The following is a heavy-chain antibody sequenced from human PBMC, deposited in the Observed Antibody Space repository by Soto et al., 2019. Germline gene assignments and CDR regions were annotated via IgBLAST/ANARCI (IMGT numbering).Heavy chain of an antibody. V-gene: IGHV4-4*07. CDR1: GGSINTFY. CDR2: IFSSGST. CDR3: ARVYALYYFGY. D-gene: IGHD3-16*01. J-gene: IGHJ4*02. Sequence: SETLSLTCTVAGGSINTFYWRWVRQPAGKGLEWIGRIFSSGSTYYNPSLKSRVTISVDTSKNQFSLKLSSVTAADTAVYYCARVYALYYFGYWGQGTLVTVSS.